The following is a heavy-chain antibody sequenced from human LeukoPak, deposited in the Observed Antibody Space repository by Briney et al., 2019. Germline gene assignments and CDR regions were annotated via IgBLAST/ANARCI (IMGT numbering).Heavy chain of an antibody. J-gene: IGHJ3*02. Sequence: PGGSLRLSCAASGFTFSSYSMNWVRQAPGKGLEWVSSISSSSGYIYYADSVKGRFTISRDNAKNSLYLQMNSLRAEDTAVYYCARRKDTMTDAFDIWGQGTMVTVSS. CDR1: GFTFSSYS. D-gene: IGHD3-22*01. CDR3: ARRKDTMTDAFDI. V-gene: IGHV3-21*01. CDR2: ISSSSGYI.